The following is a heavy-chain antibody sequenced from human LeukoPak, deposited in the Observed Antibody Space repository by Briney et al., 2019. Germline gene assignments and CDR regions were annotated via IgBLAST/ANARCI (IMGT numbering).Heavy chain of an antibody. CDR3: ARAYCGGDCYPLDY. CDR1: RFTFSTYA. J-gene: IGHJ4*02. CDR2: ISGSGGST. Sequence: GGSLRLSCAASRFTFSTYAMSWVRQAPGKGLEWVSTISGSGGSTYYADSVKGRFTISRDNSKNTLYLQMGSLRAEDMAVYYCARAYCGGDCYPLDYWGQGTLVTVSS. D-gene: IGHD2-21*02. V-gene: IGHV3-23*01.